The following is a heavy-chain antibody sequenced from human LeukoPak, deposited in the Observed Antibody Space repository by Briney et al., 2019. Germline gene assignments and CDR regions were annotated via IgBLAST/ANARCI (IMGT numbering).Heavy chain of an antibody. Sequence: SGGSLRLSCAASGFTFSSYWMTWVRQAPGKGLEWVANINQDGSEKYYVDSVKGRFTISRDNAKNSLYLQMNSLRAEDTAVYSCARDIGPFCSGDSCYSVPYYWGQGTLVTVSS. CDR3: ARDIGPFCSGDSCYSVPYY. CDR2: INQDGSEK. CDR1: GFTFSSYW. J-gene: IGHJ4*02. V-gene: IGHV3-7*04. D-gene: IGHD2-15*01.